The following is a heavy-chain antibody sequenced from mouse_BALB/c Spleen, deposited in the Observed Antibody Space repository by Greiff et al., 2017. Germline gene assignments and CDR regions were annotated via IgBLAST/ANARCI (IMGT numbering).Heavy chain of an antibody. CDR1: GFNIKDTY. J-gene: IGHJ3*01. V-gene: IGHV14-3*02. Sequence: EVKLQESGAELVKPGASVKLSCTASGFNIKDTYMHWVKQRPEQGLEWIGRIDPANGNTKYDPKFQGKATITADTSSNTAYLQLSSLTSEDTAVYYCARRSSYTWFAYWGQGTLVTVSA. D-gene: IGHD1-1*01. CDR2: IDPANGNT. CDR3: ARRSSYTWFAY.